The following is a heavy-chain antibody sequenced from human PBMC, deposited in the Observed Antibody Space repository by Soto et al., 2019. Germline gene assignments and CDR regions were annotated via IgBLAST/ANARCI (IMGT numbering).Heavy chain of an antibody. CDR1: GFTFSSYG. D-gene: IGHD3-10*01. J-gene: IGHJ4*02. V-gene: IGHV3-23*01. Sequence: EVQLLESGGGLVQPGGSLRLSCAASGFTFSSYGMRWVRQAPGKGLEWVSYISGSGGSTYYEDSEKGRFTISRYNSKNTLYLQMCSLRAEDRAVYNFANRNGYGSGIYFHFDNCGQGTLVTVSS. CDR2: ISGSGGST. CDR3: ANRNGYGSGIYFHFDN.